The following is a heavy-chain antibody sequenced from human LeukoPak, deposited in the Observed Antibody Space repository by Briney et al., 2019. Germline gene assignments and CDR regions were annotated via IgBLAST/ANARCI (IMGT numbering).Heavy chain of an antibody. CDR1: GFTFSSYS. CDR2: ISSSSSTI. Sequence: PGGSLRLSCAASGFTFSSYSMNWVRQAPGKGLEWVSYISSSSSTIYYADSVKGRFTISRDNSKNTLYLQMNSLRAEDTAVYYCAREAWYYDSSVSVGDVFDIWGQGTMVTVSS. D-gene: IGHD3-22*01. CDR3: AREAWYYDSSVSVGDVFDI. V-gene: IGHV3-48*01. J-gene: IGHJ3*02.